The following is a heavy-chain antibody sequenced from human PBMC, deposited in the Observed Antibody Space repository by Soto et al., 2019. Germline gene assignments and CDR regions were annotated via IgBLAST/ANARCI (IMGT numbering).Heavy chain of an antibody. CDR2: VSGSSSYI. J-gene: IGHJ3*01. D-gene: IGHD4-17*01. CDR3: ARDLRGHYGP. V-gene: IGHV3-21*06. Sequence: GGSLRLSCEGSGFNFRNFNMIWVRQAPGKGLEWVSSVSGSSSYIYYADSVKGRFTVSRDNANNLVFLQMDGLRPEDTAMYYCARDLRGHYGPWGQGTMVTVSS. CDR1: GFNFRNFN.